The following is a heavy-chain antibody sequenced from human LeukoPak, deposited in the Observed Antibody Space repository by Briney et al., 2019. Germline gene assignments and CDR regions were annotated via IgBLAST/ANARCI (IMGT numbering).Heavy chain of an antibody. J-gene: IGHJ3*02. D-gene: IGHD3-3*01. CDR3: ARGLFSRYYDFWSGYYTRAFDI. CDR2: MNPNGGNT. Sequence: ASVKVSCKASGYTFTSYDINWVRQATGQGLEWMGWMNPNGGNTGYAQKFQGRVTMTRNTSISAAYMELSSLRSEDTAVYYCARGLFSRYYDFWSGYYTRAFDIWGQGTMVTVSS. CDR1: GYTFTSYD. V-gene: IGHV1-8*01.